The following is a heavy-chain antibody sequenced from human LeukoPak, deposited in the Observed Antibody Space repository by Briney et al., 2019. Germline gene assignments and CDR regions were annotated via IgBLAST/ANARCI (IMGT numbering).Heavy chain of an antibody. D-gene: IGHD5-24*01. Sequence: PSETLSLTCTVSGGSISSYYWSWIRQPAGKGLEWIGRIYTSGSTNYNPSLKSRVTISVDKSKNQFSLKLSSVTGAATAVYYCARCPYKMATIWESDCYYFDYWGQGTLVTVSS. CDR1: GGSISSYY. CDR3: ARCPYKMATIWESDCYYFDY. V-gene: IGHV4-4*07. J-gene: IGHJ4*02. CDR2: IYTSGST.